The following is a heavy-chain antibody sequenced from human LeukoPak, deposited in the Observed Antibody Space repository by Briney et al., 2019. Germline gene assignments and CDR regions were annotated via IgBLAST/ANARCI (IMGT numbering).Heavy chain of an antibody. CDR3: SRSLDC. Sequence: GGSLRLSCAASGFPFSDYWMDWVRQAPGKGVEWVANINQDGRIQYYADSVRGRFIISRNNAKNSLYLQMYSLRAEDTAIYFCSRSLDCLGQGALVTVSS. V-gene: IGHV3-7*01. CDR1: GFPFSDYW. CDR2: INQDGRIQ. J-gene: IGHJ4*02.